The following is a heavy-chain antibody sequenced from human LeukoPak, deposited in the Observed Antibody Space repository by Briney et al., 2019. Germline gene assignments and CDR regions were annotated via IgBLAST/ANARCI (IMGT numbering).Heavy chain of an antibody. CDR2: ISFDGSDK. V-gene: IGHV3-30*04. Sequence: GGSLRLSCAASGFTFSSYAMHWVRQAPGKGLEWVAVISFDGSDKYYADSVKGRFTISRDNSKNTLYLQMNSLRAEDTALYYCAKDSYYDFWSGSDYYYGMDVWGQGTTVTVSS. J-gene: IGHJ6*02. CDR1: GFTFSSYA. CDR3: AKDSYYDFWSGSDYYYGMDV. D-gene: IGHD3-3*01.